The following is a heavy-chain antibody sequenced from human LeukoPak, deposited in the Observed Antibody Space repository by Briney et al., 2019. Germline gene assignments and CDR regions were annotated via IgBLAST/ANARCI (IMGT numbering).Heavy chain of an antibody. CDR2: IWYDGSNK. D-gene: IGHD5-18*01. CDR1: GFTFSSYG. CDR3: AREGIQLWSGYNAFDI. Sequence: GGSLRLSCAASGFTFSSYGMHWVRQAPGKGLEWVAVIWYDGSNKYCAGSVKGRFTISRDNSKNTLYLQMNSLRAEDTAVYYCAREGIQLWSGYNAFDIWGQGTMVTVSS. J-gene: IGHJ3*02. V-gene: IGHV3-33*01.